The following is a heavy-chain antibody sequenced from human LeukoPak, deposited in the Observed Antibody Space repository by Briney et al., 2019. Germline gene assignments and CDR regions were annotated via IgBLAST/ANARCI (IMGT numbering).Heavy chain of an antibody. CDR1: GFTFSSYW. V-gene: IGHV3-7*01. D-gene: IGHD6-19*01. CDR3: ARVGHSSGWYRGDAFDI. Sequence: GGSLRLSCAASGFTFSSYWMSWVRQAPGKGLEWVANIKQDGSEKYYVDSVKGRFTISRDNAKNSLYLQMNSLRAEDTAVYYCARVGHSSGWYRGDAFDIWGQGTMVTVSS. CDR2: IKQDGSEK. J-gene: IGHJ3*02.